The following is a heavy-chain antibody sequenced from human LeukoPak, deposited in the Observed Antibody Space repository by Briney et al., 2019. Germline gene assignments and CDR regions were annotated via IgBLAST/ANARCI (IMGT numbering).Heavy chain of an antibody. V-gene: IGHV1-2*02. CDR1: GYTFTGYY. J-gene: IGHJ2*01. D-gene: IGHD1-14*01. Sequence: ASVKVSCKASGYTFTGYYMHWVRQAPGQGLEWMGWINPNSGGTNYAQKFQGRVTMTRDTSISTAYMELSRLRSDDTAVYYCARDLRITSQNPYWYFDLWGRGTLVTVSS. CDR3: ARDLRITSQNPYWYFDL. CDR2: INPNSGGT.